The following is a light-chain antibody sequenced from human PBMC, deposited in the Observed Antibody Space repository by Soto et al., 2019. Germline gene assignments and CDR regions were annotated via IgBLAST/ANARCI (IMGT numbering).Light chain of an antibody. CDR1: QGISSY. J-gene: IGKJ3*01. Sequence: DIQLTQSPSFLSASVGDRVTITCRASQGISSYLAWYQQKPGKAPKLLIYAASTLQSGVPSRFSGSGSGTEFTLTISSLQPEVLATYYCQQLNSYPSFGPGTKVDIK. CDR3: QQLNSYPS. V-gene: IGKV1-9*01. CDR2: AAS.